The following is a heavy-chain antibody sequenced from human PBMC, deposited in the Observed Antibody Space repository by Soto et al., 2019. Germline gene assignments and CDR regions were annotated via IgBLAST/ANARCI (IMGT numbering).Heavy chain of an antibody. V-gene: IGHV4-59*08. CDR2: IYYSGST. CDR1: GGSISSHY. D-gene: IGHD2-15*01. J-gene: IGHJ6*03. Sequence: SETLSLTCTVSGGSISSHYWSWIRQPPEKGLEWIRYIYYSGSTNYNPSLNSRVTISIDTSKNQFSLKLSSVTAADTAVYYCARHVPYCSGGSCYSYVGYYYYYMDVWGKGTTVTVSS. CDR3: ARHVPYCSGGSCYSYVGYYYYYMDV.